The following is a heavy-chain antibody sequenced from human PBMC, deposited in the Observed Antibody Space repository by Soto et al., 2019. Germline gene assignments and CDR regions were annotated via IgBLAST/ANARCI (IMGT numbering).Heavy chain of an antibody. V-gene: IGHV3-30*03. CDR3: ARVKYQCYYDSGGPIAF. Sequence: GGSLRLSCAASGLTFSTFEMHCVSQAPGEGLEWVAVISHDGGNEHYVDSVKGRFTISRDNSKSSLYLQMNSVRPEDTAVYYCARVKYQCYYDSGGPIAFWGQGTLVTVSS. J-gene: IGHJ4*02. CDR2: ISHDGGNE. D-gene: IGHD3-22*01. CDR1: GLTFSTFE.